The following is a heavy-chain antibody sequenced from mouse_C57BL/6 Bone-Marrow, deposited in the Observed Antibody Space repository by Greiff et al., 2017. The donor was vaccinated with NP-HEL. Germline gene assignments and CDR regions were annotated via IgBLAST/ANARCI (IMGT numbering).Heavy chain of an antibody. D-gene: IGHD3-2*02. Sequence: VHLVESGAELVRPGTSVKMSCKASGYTFTNYWIGWAKQRPGHGLEWIGDIYPGGGYTNYNEKFKGKATLTADKSSSTAYMQFSSLTSEDSAIYYCARSGELRLRAMDYWGQGTSVTVSS. CDR1: GYTFTNYW. CDR2: IYPGGGYT. V-gene: IGHV1-63*01. J-gene: IGHJ4*01. CDR3: ARSGELRLRAMDY.